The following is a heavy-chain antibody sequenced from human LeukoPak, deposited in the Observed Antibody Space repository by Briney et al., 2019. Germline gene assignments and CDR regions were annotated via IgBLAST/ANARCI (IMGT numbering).Heavy chain of an antibody. CDR1: GFTFSSYE. Sequence: GGSLRLSCAASGFTFSSYEMNWVSQAPGKGLEWVSYISSGSTIYDADSVKGRFTISRDNAKNSLYLQMNSLRAEDTAVYYCARESIAVAGAPFDYWGQGTLVTVSS. D-gene: IGHD6-19*01. J-gene: IGHJ4*02. V-gene: IGHV3-48*03. CDR3: ARESIAVAGAPFDY. CDR2: ISSGSTI.